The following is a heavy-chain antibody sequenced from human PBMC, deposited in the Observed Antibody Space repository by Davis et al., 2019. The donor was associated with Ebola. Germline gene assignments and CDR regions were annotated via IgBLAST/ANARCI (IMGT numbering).Heavy chain of an antibody. CDR1: GYTFTDYN. CDR3: ARGHNYAHEY. V-gene: IGHV1-2*06. D-gene: IGHD4-11*01. Sequence: ASVKVSCKASGYTFTDYNIHWMRQAPGQGLEWLGRVILKSGATNYAQKFQGRVTMTRDTSISTVYMELSRLIFDDTAVYYCARGHNYAHEYWGQGTLVTVSS. J-gene: IGHJ4*02. CDR2: VILKSGAT.